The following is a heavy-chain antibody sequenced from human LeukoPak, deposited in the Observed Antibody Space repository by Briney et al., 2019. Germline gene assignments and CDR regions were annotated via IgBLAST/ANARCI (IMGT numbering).Heavy chain of an antibody. J-gene: IGHJ5*02. V-gene: IGHV4-59*08. Sequence: SETLSLTCTVSGGSISSYYWSWIRQPPGKGLEWIGYIYYSGSTNYNPSLKSRVTISVDTSKNQFSLKLSSVTAADTAVYYCARRGSSWYDWSANWFDPWGQGTLITVSS. CDR2: IYYSGST. CDR3: ARRGSSWYDWSANWFDP. CDR1: GGSISSYY. D-gene: IGHD6-13*01.